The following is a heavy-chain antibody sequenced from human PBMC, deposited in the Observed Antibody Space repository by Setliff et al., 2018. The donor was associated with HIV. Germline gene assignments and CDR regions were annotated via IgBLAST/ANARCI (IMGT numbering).Heavy chain of an antibody. Sequence: GASVKVSCKASGYTFTSYGISWVRQAPGQGLEWMGWISAYNGNTHYAQRLQGRVTMTTDISTRTAYMELRSLRSDDTAVYYCARQFLDWSNDYYSRYYMDVWGKGTTVTVSS. J-gene: IGHJ6*03. CDR2: ISAYNGNT. D-gene: IGHD3-3*01. CDR3: ARQFLDWSNDYYSRYYMDV. V-gene: IGHV1-18*01. CDR1: GYTFTSYG.